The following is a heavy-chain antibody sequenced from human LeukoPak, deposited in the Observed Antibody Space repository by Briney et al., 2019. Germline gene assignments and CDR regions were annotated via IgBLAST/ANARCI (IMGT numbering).Heavy chain of an antibody. CDR2: ITGRSDKT. Sequence: GGSLRLSCAASGFSFNKYDMTWARQAPGKGLEWVSTITGRSDKTYYTDSVKGRFVTSRDNSKDTLYLQMNSLRAEDTALYYCAKGGWLDDLGQGALVTVSS. V-gene: IGHV3-23*01. CDR1: GFSFNKYD. D-gene: IGHD6-19*01. CDR3: AKGGWLDD. J-gene: IGHJ4*02.